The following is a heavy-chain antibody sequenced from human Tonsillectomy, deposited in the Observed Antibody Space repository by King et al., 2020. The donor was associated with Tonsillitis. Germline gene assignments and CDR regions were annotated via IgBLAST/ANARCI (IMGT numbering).Heavy chain of an antibody. CDR3: AKPSNNHSYHYAMDF. CDR1: GFTFSSYA. J-gene: IGHJ6*02. Sequence: VQLVESGGGLVQPGGSLRVSCAASGFTFSSYAMNWVRQAPGKGLEWVSSISDSGGPTYYADSVKGRFTISRDNSKNTLYLQMDSLRVEDTAVYYCAKPSNNHSYHYAMDFWGQGTTVTVSS. V-gene: IGHV3-23*04. CDR2: ISDSGGPT. D-gene: IGHD1/OR15-1a*01.